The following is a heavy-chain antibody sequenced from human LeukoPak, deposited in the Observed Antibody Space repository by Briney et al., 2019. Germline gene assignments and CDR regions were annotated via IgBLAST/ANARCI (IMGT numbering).Heavy chain of an antibody. Sequence: ASVKVSCKASGYTFTSYGISWVRQAPEQGLDWMGWINPDNDNTNYAQKLQGRVTMTTDTSTSTAYMELRSLRSDDTAVYYCARGEGPGIAAAVYNWFDPWGQGTLVTVSS. CDR2: INPDNDNT. CDR1: GYTFTSYG. CDR3: ARGEGPGIAAAVYNWFDP. V-gene: IGHV1-18*01. J-gene: IGHJ5*02. D-gene: IGHD6-13*01.